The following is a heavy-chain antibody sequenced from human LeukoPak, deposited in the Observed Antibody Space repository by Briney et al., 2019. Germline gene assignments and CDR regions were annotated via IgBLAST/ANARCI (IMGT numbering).Heavy chain of an antibody. Sequence: SETLSLTCTVSGGSISSYYWSWIRQPPGKGLEWIGYIYYSGSTNYNPSLKSRVTISVDTSKNQFSLKLSSVTAADTAVYHCARAAGMVRGVTPFDYWGQGTLVTVSS. V-gene: IGHV4-59*01. D-gene: IGHD3-10*01. CDR1: GGSISSYY. CDR3: ARAAGMVRGVTPFDY. CDR2: IYYSGST. J-gene: IGHJ4*02.